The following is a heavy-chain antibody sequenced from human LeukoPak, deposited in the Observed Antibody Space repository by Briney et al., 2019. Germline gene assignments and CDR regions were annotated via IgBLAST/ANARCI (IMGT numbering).Heavy chain of an antibody. V-gene: IGHV7-4-1*02. J-gene: IGHJ4*02. CDR1: GYTFTNYA. Sequence: GASVKVSCKASGYTFTNYAMKWVRQAPGQGLEWMGWIHHSTGNPTYAQGFTGRFVFSLDTSVSTTYLQITSLKAEDTAVYFCARAFQSLGGLSLPDYWGQGTLVTVSS. CDR2: IHHSTGNP. D-gene: IGHD3-16*02. CDR3: ARAFQSLGGLSLPDY.